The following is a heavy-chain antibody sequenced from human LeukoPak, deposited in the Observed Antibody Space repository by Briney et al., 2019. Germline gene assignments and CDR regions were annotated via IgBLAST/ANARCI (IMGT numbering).Heavy chain of an antibody. V-gene: IGHV1-2*02. J-gene: IGHJ4*02. CDR1: GYTFTGYY. CDR3: ARAHDYGAHFDY. CDR2: INPNSGGT. D-gene: IGHD4-17*01. Sequence: ASVKVSCKASGYTFTGYYMHWVRQAPGQGLEWMGWINPNSGGTNHAQKFQGRVTMTRDTSISTAYMELSRLRSDDTAVYYCARAHDYGAHFDYWGQGTLVTVSS.